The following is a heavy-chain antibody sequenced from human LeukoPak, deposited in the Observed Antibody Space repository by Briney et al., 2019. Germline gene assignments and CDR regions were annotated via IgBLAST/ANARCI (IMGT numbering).Heavy chain of an antibody. D-gene: IGHD3-22*01. Sequence: PGGSLRLSCAASGFTFSSYSMNWVRQAPGKGLEWVSYISSSSSTIYYADSVKGRFTISRDNAKNSLYLQMNSLRAEDTAVYYCARFNYYDSSGYPYYFDYWGQGTLVTVSS. J-gene: IGHJ4*02. CDR2: ISSSSSTI. V-gene: IGHV3-48*01. CDR3: ARFNYYDSSGYPYYFDY. CDR1: GFTFSSYS.